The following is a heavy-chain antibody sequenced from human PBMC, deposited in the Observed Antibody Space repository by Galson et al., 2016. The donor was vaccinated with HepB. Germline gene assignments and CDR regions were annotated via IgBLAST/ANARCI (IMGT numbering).Heavy chain of an antibody. Sequence: SLRLSCAASGFTFSHAWMSWVRQAPGKGLEWVGHIKNRAEGGTTAYAAPVKGKFNISRDDSEDTLYLQLNSLKTEDTAMYYCTTDLPAIGGQGFDFWGQGILVTVSS. J-gene: IGHJ4*02. CDR1: GFTFSHAW. CDR2: IKNRAEGGTT. V-gene: IGHV3-15*01. CDR3: TTDLPAIGGQGFDF. D-gene: IGHD2-15*01.